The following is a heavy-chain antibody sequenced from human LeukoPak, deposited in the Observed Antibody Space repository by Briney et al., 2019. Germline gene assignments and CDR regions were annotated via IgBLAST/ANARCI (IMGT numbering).Heavy chain of an antibody. V-gene: IGHV3-33*06. CDR2: IWYDGSYE. CDR3: AKYDGGYSSGWLDY. CDR1: GFTFSSYG. D-gene: IGHD6-19*01. Sequence: QPGGSLRLSCAASGFTFSSYGMHWVRQAPGKGLEWVAVIWYDGSYEYYADAVKGRFTISRDNSKNTLHLQMNSLRAEDTAVYYCAKYDGGYSSGWLDYWGQGTLVTVSS. J-gene: IGHJ4*02.